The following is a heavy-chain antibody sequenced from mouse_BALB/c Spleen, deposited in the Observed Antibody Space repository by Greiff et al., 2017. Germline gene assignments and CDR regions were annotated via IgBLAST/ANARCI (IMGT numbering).Heavy chain of an antibody. Sequence: EVMLVESGGGLVQPGGSLKLSCAASGFTFSSYTMSWVRQTPEKRLEWVAYISNGGGSTYYPDTVKGRFTISRDNAKNTLYLQMSSLKSEDTAMYYCARLSGSSSWFAYWGQGTLVTVSA. D-gene: IGHD1-1*01. V-gene: IGHV5-12-2*01. CDR1: GFTFSSYT. CDR2: ISNGGGST. CDR3: ARLSGSSSWFAY. J-gene: IGHJ3*01.